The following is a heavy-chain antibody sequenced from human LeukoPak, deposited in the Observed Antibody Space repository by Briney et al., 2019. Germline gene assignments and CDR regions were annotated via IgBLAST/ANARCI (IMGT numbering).Heavy chain of an antibody. Sequence: SETLSLTCTVSGGSISSGGYYWSWIRQPPGKGLEWIGYIYHSGSTNYNPSLKSRVTISVDTSKNQFSLKLSSVAAADTAVYYCARGGLVVVAALAFDIWGQGTMVTVSS. J-gene: IGHJ3*02. CDR3: ARGGLVVVAALAFDI. V-gene: IGHV4-61*08. D-gene: IGHD2-15*01. CDR2: IYHSGST. CDR1: GGSISSGGYY.